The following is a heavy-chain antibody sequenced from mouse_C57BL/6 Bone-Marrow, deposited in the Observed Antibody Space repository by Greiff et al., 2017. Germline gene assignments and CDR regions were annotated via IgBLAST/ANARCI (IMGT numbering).Heavy chain of an antibody. D-gene: IGHD2-4*01. CDR3: ARFYDYDGGYAMDY. Sequence: QVQLKQPGAELVRPGSSVKLSCKASGYTFTSYWMDWVKQRPGQGLEWIGNIYPSDSETHYNQKFKDKAKLTVDKSSSTAYMQLSSLTSEDSAVYYCARFYDYDGGYAMDYWGQGTSVTVSS. CDR1: GYTFTSYW. V-gene: IGHV1-61*01. J-gene: IGHJ4*01. CDR2: IYPSDSET.